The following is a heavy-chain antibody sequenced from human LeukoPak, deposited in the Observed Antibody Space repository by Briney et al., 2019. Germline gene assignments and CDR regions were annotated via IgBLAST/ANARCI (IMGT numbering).Heavy chain of an antibody. V-gene: IGHV3-7*01. CDR1: GFTFSSNW. D-gene: IGHD3-10*01. Sequence: GGSLRLSCAASGFTFSSNWMSWVRQAPGKGLEWVANIKKDGSEKYYVDSVKGRFTISRDNAKNSLYLQMNSLRVEDTAVYYCAPDYYGSGTSLGYWGQGTLVTVSS. J-gene: IGHJ4*02. CDR2: IKKDGSEK. CDR3: APDYYGSGTSLGY.